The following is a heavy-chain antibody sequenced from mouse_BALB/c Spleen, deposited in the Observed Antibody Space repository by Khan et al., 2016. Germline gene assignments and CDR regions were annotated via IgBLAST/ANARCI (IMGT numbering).Heavy chain of an antibody. V-gene: IGHV3-2*02. J-gene: IGHJ2*01. CDR1: GYSIPSDYA. CDR2: ISYSGST. D-gene: IGHD4-1*01. Sequence: EVQLQESGPGLVKPSQSLSLTCTVTGYSIPSDYAWNWIRQFPGKKLEWMGYISYSGSTSYNPYLKSRISITRDTSKNQFFLQLNSVTTEDTATYYCARTGTYYLDYWGQGTTLTVSS. CDR3: ARTGTYYLDY.